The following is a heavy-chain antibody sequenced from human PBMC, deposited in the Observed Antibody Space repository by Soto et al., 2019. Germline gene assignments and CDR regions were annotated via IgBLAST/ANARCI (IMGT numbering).Heavy chain of an antibody. CDR3: ARGGVSTRTFDY. J-gene: IGHJ4*02. Sequence: GESLKISCKGSGYNFAGYWIAWVRQMPGKGLELMGIVYPSDSDTRYRPSFQGQVTISADKSISSAYLQWSSLRASDTAMYYCARGGVSTRTFDYWGQGTPVTVSS. CDR1: GYNFAGYW. D-gene: IGHD3-3*01. V-gene: IGHV5-51*01. CDR2: VYPSDSDT.